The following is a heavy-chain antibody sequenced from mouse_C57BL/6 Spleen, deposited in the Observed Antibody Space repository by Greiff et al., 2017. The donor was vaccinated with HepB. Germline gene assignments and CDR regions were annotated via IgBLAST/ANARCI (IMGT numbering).Heavy chain of an antibody. CDR2: IDPSDSYT. V-gene: IGHV1-50*01. CDR1: GYTFTSYW. J-gene: IGHJ2*01. D-gene: IGHD4-1*01. Sequence: QVQLQQPGAELVKPGASVKLSCKASGYTFTSYWMQWVKQRPGQGLEWIGEIDPSDSYTNYNQKFKGKATLTVDTSSSTAYMQRSSLTSEDSAVYYCARGTGSGFDYWGQGTTLTVSS. CDR3: ARGTGSGFDY.